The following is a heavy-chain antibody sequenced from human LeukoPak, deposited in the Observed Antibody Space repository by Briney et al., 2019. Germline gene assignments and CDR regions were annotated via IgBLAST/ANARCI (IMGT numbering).Heavy chain of an antibody. J-gene: IGHJ3*02. D-gene: IGHD1-26*01. Sequence: GGTLRLSCSASGFTFSTYGMSWVRQAPGKGLEWMGGFDPEDGETIYAQKFQGRVTMTEDTSTDTAYMELSSLRSEDTAVYYCATELELPGGDDAFDIWGQGTMVTVSS. CDR1: GFTFSTYG. CDR3: ATELELPGGDDAFDI. CDR2: FDPEDGET. V-gene: IGHV1-24*01.